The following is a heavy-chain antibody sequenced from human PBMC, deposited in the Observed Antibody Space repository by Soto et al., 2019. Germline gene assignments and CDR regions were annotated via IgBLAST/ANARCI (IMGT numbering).Heavy chain of an antibody. J-gene: IGHJ3*02. CDR3: TTGAGQRTFDAFDI. D-gene: IGHD1-26*01. CDR1: GFTFSGSA. Sequence: EVQLVESGGGLVQPGGSLKLSCAASGFTFSGSAMHWVRQASGKGLEWVGRIRSKANSYATAYAASVKGRFTISRDDSKNTAYLQINSLKTEDTAVYYCTTGAGQRTFDAFDIWGQGTMVTVSA. CDR2: IRSKANSYAT. V-gene: IGHV3-73*02.